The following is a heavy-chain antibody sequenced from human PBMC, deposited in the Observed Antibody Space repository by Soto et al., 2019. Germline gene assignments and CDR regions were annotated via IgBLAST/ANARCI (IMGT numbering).Heavy chain of an antibody. CDR1: VASIGSMVSY. J-gene: IGHJ4*02. CDR2: IYYSGNT. Sequence: QVQLQESGPGLVKPSQTLSLTCTVSVASIGSMVSYWGWIRLHPGKGLEWIGYIYYSGNTHYNPSLKSRVTMSVDTSKNQFSLRLTSVTVADTAVYYCARESQYYFDFWGQGTLVTVSS. CDR3: ARESQYYFDF. V-gene: IGHV4-31*03.